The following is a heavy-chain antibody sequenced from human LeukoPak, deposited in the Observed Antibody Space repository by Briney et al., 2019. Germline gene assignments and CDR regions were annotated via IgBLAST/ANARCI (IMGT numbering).Heavy chain of an antibody. Sequence: PGGSLRLSCAASGFTFSSYAMSWVRQAPGKGLEWVSAISGSGGSTYYADSVKGRFTISRDNSKNTLYLQMNSLRAEDKGVYYCAKDLEMATIRPEQFDYWGQGTLVTVSS. D-gene: IGHD5-24*01. CDR2: ISGSGGST. J-gene: IGHJ4*02. CDR1: GFTFSSYA. V-gene: IGHV3-23*01. CDR3: AKDLEMATIRPEQFDY.